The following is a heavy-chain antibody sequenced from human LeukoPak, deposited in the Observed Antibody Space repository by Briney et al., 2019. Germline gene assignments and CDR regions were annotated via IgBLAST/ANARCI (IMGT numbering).Heavy chain of an antibody. CDR3: ARGHYDVLAASYKWTPDY. V-gene: IGHV3-21*01. CDR2: ITSGGDYI. CDR1: GFTFNTFN. D-gene: IGHD3-9*01. J-gene: IGHJ4*02. Sequence: GGSLRLSCAASGFTFNTFNMNWVRQAPGKGLEWVSSITSGGDYIYYADSVKGRFTTSRDNAKNSLSLQLNSLRVEDTAVYYCARGHYDVLAASYKWTPDYWGQGTLVSVAS.